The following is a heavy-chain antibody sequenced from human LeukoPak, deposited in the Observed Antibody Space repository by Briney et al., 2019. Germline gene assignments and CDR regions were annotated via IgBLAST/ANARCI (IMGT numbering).Heavy chain of an antibody. D-gene: IGHD2-2*01. Sequence: ASETLSLTCTVSGGSISSSSYYWGWIRQPPGKGLEWIGSIYYSGSTYYNPSLKSRVTISVDTSKNQFSLKLSSVTAADTAVYYCASTASDCGSTSCYWGRYYYYGMDVWGQGTTVTVSS. V-gene: IGHV4-39*01. CDR3: ASTASDCGSTSCYWGRYYYYGMDV. CDR2: IYYSGST. J-gene: IGHJ6*02. CDR1: GGSISSSSYY.